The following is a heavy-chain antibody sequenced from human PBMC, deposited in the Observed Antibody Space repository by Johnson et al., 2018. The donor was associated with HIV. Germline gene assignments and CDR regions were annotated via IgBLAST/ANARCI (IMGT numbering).Heavy chain of an antibody. V-gene: IGHV3-20*04. D-gene: IGHD6-6*01. Sequence: VQLVESGGSVVRPGGSLRLSCAASGFTFDDYAMHWVRQAPGQGLEWVSGINSDGSSTRYADSVKGRFTISRDNAKNTLYLQMNSLRAEDTAVYYCARDRKWVAARSGDAFDIWGQGTMVTVSS. CDR1: GFTFDDYA. CDR2: INSDGSST. CDR3: ARDRKWVAARSGDAFDI. J-gene: IGHJ3*02.